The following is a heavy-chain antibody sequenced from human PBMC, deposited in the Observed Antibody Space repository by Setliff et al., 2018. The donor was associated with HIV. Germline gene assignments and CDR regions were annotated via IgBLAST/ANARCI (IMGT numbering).Heavy chain of an antibody. CDR2: ISPSGNT. CDR3: ARRSREDAFDV. CDR1: GYSISSASY. V-gene: IGHV4-38-2*01. Sequence: PSETLSLTCAVSGYSISSASYWGWLRQPPGKGLEWIGSISPSGNTYYTPSLKSRVTISVDTSKNEFSLKVSSVTATDTAIYYCARRSREDAFDVWGQGTMVTVSS. J-gene: IGHJ3*01.